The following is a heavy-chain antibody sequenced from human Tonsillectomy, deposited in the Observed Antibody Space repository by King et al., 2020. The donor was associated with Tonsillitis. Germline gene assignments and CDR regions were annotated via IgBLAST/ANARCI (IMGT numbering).Heavy chain of an antibody. CDR3: ARGKVYWQLAHYYFYMDV. J-gene: IGHJ6*03. CDR1: GGSISSYY. CDR2: IYYSGTT. D-gene: IGHD6-6*01. V-gene: IGHV4-59*01. Sequence: VQLQESGPGLVKPSETLSLTCTVSGGSISSYYWSWIRQPPGKGLEWIGYIYYSGTTNYNPSLKSRVTISVDTSKNQFSLKLSSVTAADTAVYYCARGKVYWQLAHYYFYMDVWGKGTTVTVSS.